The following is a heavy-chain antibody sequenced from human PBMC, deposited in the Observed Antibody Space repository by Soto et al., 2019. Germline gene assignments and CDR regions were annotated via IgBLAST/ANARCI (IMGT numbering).Heavy chain of an antibody. J-gene: IGHJ4*02. Sequence: EVQLLESGGGLVQPGGSLRLSCAASGFTFSTYAMSWVRQAPGKGLEWASAISGSGGSTYYADSVKGRFTISRDNSKNTLYLQMNSLRAEDTAVYYCAKDPRIGIAVAGVFDYWGQGTLVTVSS. V-gene: IGHV3-23*01. CDR3: AKDPRIGIAVAGVFDY. CDR2: ISGSGGST. D-gene: IGHD6-19*01. CDR1: GFTFSTYA.